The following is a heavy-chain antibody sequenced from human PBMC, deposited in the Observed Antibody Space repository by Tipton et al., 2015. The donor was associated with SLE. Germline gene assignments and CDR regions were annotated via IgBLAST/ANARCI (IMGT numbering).Heavy chain of an antibody. CDR3: ARSHLEWSHVFDY. CDR1: GGSVSSRTYS. CDR2: IYHTGST. J-gene: IGHJ4*02. D-gene: IGHD3-3*01. Sequence: LRLSCEVSGGSVSSRTYSWGWIRQPPGKGLEWIGYIYHTGSTYYNPSLKSRVTISVDKSKNHFSLKLTSVTAADTAVYYCARSHLEWSHVFDYWGQGTLVPVAS. V-gene: IGHV4-30-2*01.